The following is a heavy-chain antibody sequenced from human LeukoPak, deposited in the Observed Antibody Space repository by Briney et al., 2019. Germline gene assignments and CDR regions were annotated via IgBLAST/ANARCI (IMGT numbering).Heavy chain of an antibody. V-gene: IGHV5-51*01. CDR1: GYSINNYW. Sequence: GESPKISCKGSGYSINNYWIGWVRQMPGKGLEWMGIIYTADSDIRYSPSFQGQVTISADKSISTAYLQWSSLKASDTAIYYCARQEYCSGGSCYTWFDPWGQGTLVIVSS. CDR3: ARQEYCSGGSCYTWFDP. D-gene: IGHD2-15*01. CDR2: IYTADSDI. J-gene: IGHJ5*02.